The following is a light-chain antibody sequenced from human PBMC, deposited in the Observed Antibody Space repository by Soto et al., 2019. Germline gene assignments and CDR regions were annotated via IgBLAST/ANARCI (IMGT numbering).Light chain of an antibody. Sequence: EIVMTQSPATLSVSPGERATLSCRASQSVSSNLAWYQQKPGQAPRLLIYGASTRATGIPARFSGSGSGTALTHPISSLQYGDFAVYYCQQYNNWPYTFGQGTKLEIK. CDR2: GAS. CDR3: QQYNNWPYT. J-gene: IGKJ2*01. CDR1: QSVSSN. V-gene: IGKV3-15*01.